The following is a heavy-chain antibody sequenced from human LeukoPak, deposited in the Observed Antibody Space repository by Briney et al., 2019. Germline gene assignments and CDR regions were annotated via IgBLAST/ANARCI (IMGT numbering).Heavy chain of an antibody. CDR3: ARDSPWLPDAGPRAFDI. D-gene: IGHD6-19*01. J-gene: IGHJ3*02. Sequence: PGGSLRLSCAASGFTFSSYSMNWVRQAPGKGLEWVSSISSSSSYIYYADSVKGRFTISRDNAKNSLYLQMNSLRAEDTAVYYCARDSPWLPDAGPRAFDIWGQGTMVTVSS. V-gene: IGHV3-21*01. CDR2: ISSSSSYI. CDR1: GFTFSSYS.